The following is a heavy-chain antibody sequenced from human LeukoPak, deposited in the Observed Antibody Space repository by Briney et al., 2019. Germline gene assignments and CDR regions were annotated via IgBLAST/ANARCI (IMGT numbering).Heavy chain of an antibody. J-gene: IGHJ6*02. Sequence: GGSLRLSCAAPGFTFSSYAMSWVRQAPGKGLEWVSAISGSGGSTYYADSVKGRFTISRDNSKNTLYLQMNSLRAEDTAVYYCAKVRCSGGSCYSYYYYYYGMDVWGQGTTVTVSS. CDR1: GFTFSSYA. V-gene: IGHV3-23*01. CDR2: ISGSGGST. D-gene: IGHD2-15*01. CDR3: AKVRCSGGSCYSYYYYYYGMDV.